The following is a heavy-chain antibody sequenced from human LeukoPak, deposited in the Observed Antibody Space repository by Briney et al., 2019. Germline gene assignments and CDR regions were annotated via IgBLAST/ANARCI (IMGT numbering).Heavy chain of an antibody. CDR2: IYHSGST. CDR1: GYSISSGYY. J-gene: IGHJ6*03. CDR3: ARESPTGAAADNDYYYYYMDV. V-gene: IGHV4-38-2*02. D-gene: IGHD6-13*01. Sequence: PSETLSLTCTVSGYSISSGYYWGWIRQPPGKGLEWIGSIYHSGSTYYNPSLKSRVTISVDTSKNQFSLKLSSVTAADTAVYYCARESPTGAAADNDYYYYYMDVWGKGTTVTVSS.